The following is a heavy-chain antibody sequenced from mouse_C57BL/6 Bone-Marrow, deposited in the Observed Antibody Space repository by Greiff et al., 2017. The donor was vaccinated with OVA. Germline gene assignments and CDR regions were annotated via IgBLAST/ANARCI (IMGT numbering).Heavy chain of an antibody. J-gene: IGHJ2*01. CDR2: IDPSDSYT. CDR3: AREGYYYGSSYPNYFDY. CDR1: GFNIKDYY. D-gene: IGHD1-1*01. Sequence: VKLVESGAELVKPGASVKLSCTASGFNIKDYYMHWVKQRPGQGLEWIGEIDPSDSYTNYNQKFKGKSTLTVDKSSSTAYMQLSSLTSEDSAVYYCAREGYYYGSSYPNYFDYWGQGTTLTVSS. V-gene: IGHV1-69*01.